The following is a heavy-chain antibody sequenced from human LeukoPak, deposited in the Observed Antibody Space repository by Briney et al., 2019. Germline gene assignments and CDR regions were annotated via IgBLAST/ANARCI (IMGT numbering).Heavy chain of an antibody. CDR2: ISASNGNT. CDR1: GYTFTSDG. V-gene: IGHV1-18*01. J-gene: IGHJ4*02. Sequence: ASVKVSCKASGYTFTSDGISWVRQAPGQGLEWVGWISASNGNTNYAQKLQGRVTMTTDTSTSTASMELSSLRSDDTAFYYCARAPMGAAALYWGQGTLVTVSS. CDR3: ARAPMGAAALY. D-gene: IGHD6-13*01.